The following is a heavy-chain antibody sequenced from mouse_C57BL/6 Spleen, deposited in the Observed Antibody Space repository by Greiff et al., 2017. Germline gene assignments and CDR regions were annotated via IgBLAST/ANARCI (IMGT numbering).Heavy chain of an antibody. J-gene: IGHJ2*01. CDR1: GYAFSSSW. Sequence: VQLQQSGPELVKPGASVKISCKASGYAFSSSWMNWVKQRPGKGLEWIGQIYPGDGDTNYNGKFKGKATLTADKSSSTAYMQLSSLTSEDSAVYFCARSDDGPYFDYWGQGTTLTVSS. D-gene: IGHD2-3*01. V-gene: IGHV1-82*01. CDR2: IYPGDGDT. CDR3: ARSDDGPYFDY.